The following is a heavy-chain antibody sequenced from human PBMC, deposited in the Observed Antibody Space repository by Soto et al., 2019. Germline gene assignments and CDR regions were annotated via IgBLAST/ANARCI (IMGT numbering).Heavy chain of an antibody. CDR1: GFTFSSYA. J-gene: IGHJ6*02. V-gene: IGHV3-23*01. CDR3: AKSNVDTAMVQTYKFGYYYGMDV. D-gene: IGHD5-18*01. CDR2: ISGSGGST. Sequence: ETLRLSCAASGFTFSSYAMSWVRQAPGKGLEWVSAISGSGGSTYYADSVKGRFTISRDNSKNTLYLQMNSLRAEDTAVYYCAKSNVDTAMVQTYKFGYYYGMDVWGQGTTVTVSS.